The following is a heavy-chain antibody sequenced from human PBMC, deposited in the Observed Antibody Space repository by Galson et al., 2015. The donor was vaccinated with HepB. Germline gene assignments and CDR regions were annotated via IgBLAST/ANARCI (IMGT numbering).Heavy chain of an antibody. D-gene: IGHD6-6*01. CDR1: GYTFTGYY. Sequence: SVKVSCKASGYTFTGYYMNWVRQAPGQGLEWMGWINPNSGGTNYAQKFQGWVTMTRDTSISTAYMELSRLRSDDTAVYYCARGGSSSSGVYYYYYYGMDVWGQGTTVTVSS. J-gene: IGHJ6*02. V-gene: IGHV1-2*04. CDR2: INPNSGGT. CDR3: ARGGSSSSGVYYYYYYGMDV.